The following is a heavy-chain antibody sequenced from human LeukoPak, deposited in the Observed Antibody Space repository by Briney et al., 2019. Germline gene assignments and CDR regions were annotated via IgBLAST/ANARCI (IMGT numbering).Heavy chain of an antibody. J-gene: IGHJ4*02. V-gene: IGHV4-34*01. CDR3: ARFPTPTYYYDSSGYYDDY. CDR2: INHSGST. CDR1: GGSFSGYY. D-gene: IGHD3-22*01. Sequence: SETLSLTCAVYGGSFSGYYWSWIRQPPGKGLEWIGEINHSGSTNYNPSLKSRVTISVDTSKNQFSLKLSSVTAADTAVYCCARFPTPTYYYDSSGYYDDYWGQGTLVTVSS.